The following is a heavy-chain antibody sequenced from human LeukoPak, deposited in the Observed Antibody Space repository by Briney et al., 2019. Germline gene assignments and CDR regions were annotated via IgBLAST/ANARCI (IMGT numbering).Heavy chain of an antibody. D-gene: IGHD3-22*01. CDR3: ATFPTITVIVGGVFDY. J-gene: IGHJ4*02. Sequence: PGGSLRLSCAASGFTFSSYWMHWVRQAQGKGLVWVSHINTDGSSTSYADSVKGRFTISRDNAKNTLYLQMNSLRVEDTAVYYCATFPTITVIVGGVFDYWGQGTLVTVSS. CDR2: INTDGSST. CDR1: GFTFSSYW. V-gene: IGHV3-74*01.